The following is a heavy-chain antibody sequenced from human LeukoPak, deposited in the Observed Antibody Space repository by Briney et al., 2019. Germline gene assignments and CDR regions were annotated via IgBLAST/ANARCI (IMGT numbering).Heavy chain of an antibody. CDR2: ISAYNGNT. V-gene: IGHV1-18*01. Sequence: ASXXVSCKDSGHTFTSYGISWVRQAPGQGLEWMGWISAYNGNTNYAQKLQGRVTITTDTATSTAYMELRSLRSDDTAVYYCARDRGYFWSGSSPFDYWGQGTLVTVSS. CDR3: ARDRGYFWSGSSPFDY. D-gene: IGHD3-3*01. J-gene: IGHJ4*02. CDR1: GHTFTSYG.